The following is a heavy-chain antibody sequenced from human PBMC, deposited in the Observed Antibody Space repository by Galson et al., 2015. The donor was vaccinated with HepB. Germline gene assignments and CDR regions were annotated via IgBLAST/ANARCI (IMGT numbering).Heavy chain of an antibody. CDR1: GGSFSGYY. J-gene: IGHJ5*02. Sequence: VTLSLACALYGGSFSGYYWSWLRQPPGNGLEWIGEINHSGSTNYNPSHKSRVTISVDTSKKQFSLKLSSVTASDTAVYYCERGRGSFDPWGQGTLVTVSS. V-gene: IGHV4-34*01. CDR3: ERGRGSFDP. CDR2: INHSGST. D-gene: IGHD2-15*01.